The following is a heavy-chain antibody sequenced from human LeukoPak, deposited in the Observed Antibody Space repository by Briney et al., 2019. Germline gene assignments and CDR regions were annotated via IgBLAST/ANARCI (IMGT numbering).Heavy chain of an antibody. Sequence: PSETLSLTCTVSGGSISSYYWGWLRQPPGKGLEWIGSIHYSGSTNYNPSLKSRVTISVDTSKNQFSLKLSSVTAADTAVYYCARGYCSGGSCYSYYYYNYVDVWGKGTTVTVSS. CDR2: IHYSGST. D-gene: IGHD2-15*01. V-gene: IGHV4-39*07. CDR1: GGSISSYY. J-gene: IGHJ6*03. CDR3: ARGYCSGGSCYSYYYYNYVDV.